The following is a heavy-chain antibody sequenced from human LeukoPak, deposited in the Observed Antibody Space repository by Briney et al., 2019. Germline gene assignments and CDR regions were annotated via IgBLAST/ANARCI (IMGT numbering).Heavy chain of an antibody. J-gene: IGHJ4*02. V-gene: IGHV3-64D*06. Sequence: GGPLRLSCAASGFTFSIYGLYWVRQAPGKGLEFVSAINSDGHRTYYADSVKGRFTISRDNSKNTLHLQMSSLRAEDTAVYYCVKDSEMAPKWGALDYWGQGTLVTVSS. D-gene: IGHD5-24*01. CDR2: INSDGHRT. CDR1: GFTFSIYG. CDR3: VKDSEMAPKWGALDY.